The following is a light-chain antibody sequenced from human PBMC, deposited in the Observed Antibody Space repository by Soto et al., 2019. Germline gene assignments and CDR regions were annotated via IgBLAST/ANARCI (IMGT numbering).Light chain of an antibody. CDR1: QSISSW. Sequence: DIQMTQSPSTLSASVGDRVTITCRASQSISSWLAWYQQKPGKAPKLLIYKASRLENGVPSRFSGSGSGTEFTLTISSMQPDDFATYYCHQYNSFSWTFGQGTKVEIK. CDR3: HQYNSFSWT. CDR2: KAS. J-gene: IGKJ1*01. V-gene: IGKV1-5*03.